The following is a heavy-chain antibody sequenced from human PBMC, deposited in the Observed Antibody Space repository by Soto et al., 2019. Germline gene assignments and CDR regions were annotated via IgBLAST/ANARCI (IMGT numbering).Heavy chain of an antibody. CDR1: GFTFSSYS. V-gene: IGHV3-21*01. Sequence: GGSLRLSCAASGFTFSSYSMNWVRQAPGKGLEWVSSISSSSSYIYYADSVKGRFTISRDNAKNSLYLQMNSLRAEDTAVYYCAVPRPGGRSYYGMDVWGQGTTVTVSS. J-gene: IGHJ6*02. CDR3: AVPRPGGRSYYGMDV. CDR2: ISSSSSYI. D-gene: IGHD2-15*01.